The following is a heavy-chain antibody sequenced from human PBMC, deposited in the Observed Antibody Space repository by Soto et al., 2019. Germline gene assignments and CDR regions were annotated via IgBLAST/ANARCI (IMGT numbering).Heavy chain of an antibody. CDR1: GYTFTGYY. J-gene: IGHJ5*02. D-gene: IGHD2-2*01. CDR3: ARDREYCSSTSCYYWFDP. CDR2: INPNSGGT. V-gene: IGHV1-2*04. Sequence: ASVKVSCKASGYTFTGYYMHWVRQAPGQGLEWMGWINPNSGGTNYAQKFQGWVTMTRDTSISTAYMELSRLRSDDTAVYYCARDREYCSSTSCYYWFDPWGQGTLVTVSS.